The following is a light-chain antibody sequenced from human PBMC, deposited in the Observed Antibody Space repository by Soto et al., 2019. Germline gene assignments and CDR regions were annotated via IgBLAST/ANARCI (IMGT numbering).Light chain of an antibody. CDR2: GAS. J-gene: IGKJ3*01. Sequence: EIVLTQSPGTLSLSPGDRATLSCRASESVSSRYLAWYQKKPGQAPRLLLYGASTRATGIPDRFSASGSGTDFTLTISRLEPEDFAVYYCQQFDTSLPFTFGPGTTVDVK. V-gene: IGKV3-20*01. CDR1: ESVSSRY. CDR3: QQFDTSLPFT.